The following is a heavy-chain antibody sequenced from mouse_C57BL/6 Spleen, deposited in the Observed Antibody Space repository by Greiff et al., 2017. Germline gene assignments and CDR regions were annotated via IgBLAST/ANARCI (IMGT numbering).Heavy chain of an antibody. Sequence: VHLVESGAELVRPGASVTLSCKASGYTFTDYEMHWVKQTPVHGLEWIGAIDPETGGTAYNQKFKGKAILTADKSSSTAYMELRSLTSEDSAVYYCTRGGGSSYTWFAYWGQGTLVTVSA. CDR1: GYTFTDYE. V-gene: IGHV1-15*01. CDR3: TRGGGSSYTWFAY. D-gene: IGHD1-1*01. CDR2: IDPETGGT. J-gene: IGHJ3*01.